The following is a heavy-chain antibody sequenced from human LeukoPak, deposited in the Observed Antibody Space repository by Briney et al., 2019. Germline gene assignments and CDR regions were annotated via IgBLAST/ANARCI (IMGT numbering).Heavy chain of an antibody. D-gene: IGHD6-13*01. Sequence: SETLSLTCTVSGGSISSYYWSWIRQPPGKGLEWIGYIHYSGSTKYNPSLKSRVTISVDTSRNPFSLKVSSVTAADTAVYYCARDVVAAAGSFDYWGQGTLVTVSS. CDR3: ARDVVAAAGSFDY. CDR2: IHYSGST. CDR1: GGSISSYY. J-gene: IGHJ4*02. V-gene: IGHV4-59*12.